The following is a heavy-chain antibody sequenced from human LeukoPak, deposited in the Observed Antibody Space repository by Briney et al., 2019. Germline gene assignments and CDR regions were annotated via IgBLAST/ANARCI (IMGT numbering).Heavy chain of an antibody. Sequence: SGTLSLTCAVSGGSISSDNWWIWVRQPPGKGLGWIGEIYHSGRANYNPSLKSRVNMSVDKPKNQFSLSLSSVTAADTAVYHCARGLYGSDSYWGQGNLVTVSS. V-gene: IGHV4-4*02. CDR3: ARGLYGSDSY. CDR1: GGSISSDNW. D-gene: IGHD6-19*01. J-gene: IGHJ4*02. CDR2: IYHSGRA.